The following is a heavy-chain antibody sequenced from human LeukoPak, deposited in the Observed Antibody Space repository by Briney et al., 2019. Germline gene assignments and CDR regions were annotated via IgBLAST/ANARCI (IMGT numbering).Heavy chain of an antibody. Sequence: GRSLRLSCAASGFTFSSYPMHWVRQAPGKGLEWVAVISYDGSEKHYADPVKGRFTISRNNSKNTLYLQMNSLRAEDTAVYYCAREGSSGYYPYWGQGILVTVSS. CDR2: ISYDGSEK. J-gene: IGHJ4*02. CDR1: GFTFSSYP. D-gene: IGHD3-22*01. CDR3: AREGSSGYYPY. V-gene: IGHV3-30-3*01.